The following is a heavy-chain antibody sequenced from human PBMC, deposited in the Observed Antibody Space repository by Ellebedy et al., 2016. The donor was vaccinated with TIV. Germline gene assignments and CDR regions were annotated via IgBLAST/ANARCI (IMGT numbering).Heavy chain of an antibody. CDR3: VNGGKVYYYDKGGY. CDR2: INSDGGTT. CDR1: GFTFRADW. Sequence: GESLKISXAASGFTFRADWMHWVRQAPGKGLVWVSRINSDGGTTNYADSVKGRFTISRDNAKNTLYLQMSSLRAEDTAVYYCVNGGKVYYYDKGGYWGQGTLVTVSS. J-gene: IGHJ4*02. D-gene: IGHD3-22*01. V-gene: IGHV3-74*01.